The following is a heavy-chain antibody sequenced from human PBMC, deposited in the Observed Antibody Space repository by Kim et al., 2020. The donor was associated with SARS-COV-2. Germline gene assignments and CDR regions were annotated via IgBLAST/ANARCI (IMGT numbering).Heavy chain of an antibody. V-gene: IGHV3-48*02. Sequence: GGSLRLSCAASGFTFSSYSMNWVRQAPGKGLEWVSYISSSSSTIYYADSVKGRFTISRDNAKNSLYLQMNSLRDEDTAVYYCARFTYCGGDCYPERWLPWYFDLWGRGTLVTVSS. CDR1: GFTFSSYS. CDR3: ARFTYCGGDCYPERWLPWYFDL. CDR2: ISSSSSTI. D-gene: IGHD2-21*02. J-gene: IGHJ2*01.